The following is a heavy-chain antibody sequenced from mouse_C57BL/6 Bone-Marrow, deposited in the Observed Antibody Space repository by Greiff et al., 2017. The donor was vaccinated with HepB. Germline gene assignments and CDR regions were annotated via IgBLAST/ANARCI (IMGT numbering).Heavy chain of an antibody. CDR1: GYTFTSYW. J-gene: IGHJ3*01. V-gene: IGHV1-50*01. CDR3: ARNEGDWFAY. CDR2: IDPSDSYT. Sequence: VQLQQPGAELVKPGASVKLSCKASGYTFTSYWMQWVKQRPGQGLEWIGEIDPSDSYTNYNQKFKGKATLTVDTSSSTAYMQLSSLTSEDSAVDYCARNEGDWFAYWGQGTLVTVSA.